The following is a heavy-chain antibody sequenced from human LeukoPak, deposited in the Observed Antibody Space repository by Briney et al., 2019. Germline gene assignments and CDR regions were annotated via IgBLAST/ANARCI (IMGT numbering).Heavy chain of an antibody. CDR1: GGSISSSSYY. Sequence: SETLSLTCTVSGGSISSSSYYWGWIRQPPGKGLEWIGSIYYSGSTYYNPSLKSRVTISVDTSKNQFSLKLSSVTAADTAVYYCASHYDSSGNDAFDIWGQGTMVTVSS. D-gene: IGHD3-22*01. V-gene: IGHV4-39*01. J-gene: IGHJ3*02. CDR3: ASHYDSSGNDAFDI. CDR2: IYYSGST.